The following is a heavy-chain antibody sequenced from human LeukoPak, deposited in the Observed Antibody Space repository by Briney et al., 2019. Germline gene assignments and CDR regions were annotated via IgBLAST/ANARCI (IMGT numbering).Heavy chain of an antibody. V-gene: IGHV3-74*01. Sequence: GGSLRLSCAASGFSFSKYWMHWVRQTPGGGLVWVARIKEDGTYTSCAASVKGRFTISRDNARNTVFLQMNSLRAEDTAVYYCARDFDMGITPGDDFDFWGQGTLVTVSS. CDR1: GFSFSKYW. CDR2: IKEDGTYT. CDR3: ARDFDMGITPGDDFDF. D-gene: IGHD3-9*01. J-gene: IGHJ4*02.